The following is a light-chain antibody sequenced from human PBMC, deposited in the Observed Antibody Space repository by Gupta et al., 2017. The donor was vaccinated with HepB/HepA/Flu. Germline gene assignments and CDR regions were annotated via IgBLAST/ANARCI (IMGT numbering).Light chain of an antibody. J-gene: IGKJ1*01. CDR3: QQYGSSPWT. V-gene: IGKV3-20*01. CDR1: QSVSSSS. Sequence: EIGLTQSPVPLSLSPGERATLACGASQSVSSSSLAWYQQKPGQAPRLLIYGVSSRATGIPDRFSGRGSGTDFTLTISRLEPEDSAVYYCQQYGSSPWTFGQGTKVEIK. CDR2: GVS.